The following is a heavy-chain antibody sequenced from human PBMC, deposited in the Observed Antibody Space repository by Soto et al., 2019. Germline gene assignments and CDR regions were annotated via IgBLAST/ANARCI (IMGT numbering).Heavy chain of an antibody. CDR1: GFTVSSNY. CDR3: ARDISGYSYGYGY. J-gene: IGHJ4*02. V-gene: IGHV3-66*01. CDR2: IYSGGST. D-gene: IGHD5-18*01. Sequence: GGSLRLSCAASGFTVSSNYMSWVRQAPGKGLEWVKVIYSGGSTYYADSVKGRFTISRDNSKNTLYLQMNSLRAEDTAVYYCARDISGYSYGYGYWGQGTLVTVSS.